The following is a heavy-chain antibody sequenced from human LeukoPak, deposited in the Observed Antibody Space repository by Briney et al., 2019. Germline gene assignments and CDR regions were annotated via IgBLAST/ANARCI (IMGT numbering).Heavy chain of an antibody. CDR3: ARERYCHYDY. CDR1: GFTFSSYA. CDR2: ISSNGGST. V-gene: IGHV3-64*01. J-gene: IGHJ4*02. D-gene: IGHD2-21*01. Sequence: GGSLRLSCAASGFTFSSYAMHWVRQAPGKGLEYVSAISSNGGSTYYANSVKGRFTISRDNSKNTLYLQMGSLRAEDMAVYYCARERYCHYDYWGQGTVVTVSS.